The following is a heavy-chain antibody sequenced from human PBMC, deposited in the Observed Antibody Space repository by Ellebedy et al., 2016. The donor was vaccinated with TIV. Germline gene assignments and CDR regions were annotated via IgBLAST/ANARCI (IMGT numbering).Heavy chain of an antibody. CDR2: IYYSGST. V-gene: IGHV4-31*03. Sequence: SETLSLXCTVSGGAISTDGYFWSWIRQHPGKGLEWIGYIYYSGSTYYNPSLKSRLTLSVDTSENQFSMRLSAVTAADTAVYYCARAPLWGIGNSVGAFDIWGQGTMVTVSS. J-gene: IGHJ3*02. CDR1: GGAISTDGYF. CDR3: ARAPLWGIGNSVGAFDI. D-gene: IGHD4-23*01.